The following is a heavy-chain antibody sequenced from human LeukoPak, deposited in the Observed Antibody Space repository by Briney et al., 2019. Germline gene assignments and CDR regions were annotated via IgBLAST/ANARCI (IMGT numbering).Heavy chain of an antibody. Sequence: GGSLRLSCAASGFTFSSYSMNWVRQAPGKGLEWVSYISSSSSTIYYADSVKGRFTISRDNAKNSLYLQMNSLRAEDTAVYYCARDACSSTICSAGGNWFDPWGQGTLVTVSS. CDR1: GFTFSSYS. V-gene: IGHV3-48*01. CDR3: ARDACSSTICSAGGNWFDP. J-gene: IGHJ5*02. D-gene: IGHD2-2*01. CDR2: ISSSSSTI.